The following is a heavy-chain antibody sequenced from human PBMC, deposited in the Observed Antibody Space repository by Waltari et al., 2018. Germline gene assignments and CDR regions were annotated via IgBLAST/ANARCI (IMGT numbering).Heavy chain of an antibody. CDR3: ARILFARGYRRYYYYYMDV. CDR2: IYYSGST. Sequence: QVQLQESGPGLVKPSETLSLTCTVSGGSISSYYWSWIRQPPGKGLEWIGYIYYSGSTNYNPSLKSRVTISVDTSKNQFSLKLSSVTAADTAVYYCARILFARGYRRYYYYYMDVWGKGTTVTVSS. D-gene: IGHD3-22*01. CDR1: GGSISSYY. V-gene: IGHV4-59*01. J-gene: IGHJ6*03.